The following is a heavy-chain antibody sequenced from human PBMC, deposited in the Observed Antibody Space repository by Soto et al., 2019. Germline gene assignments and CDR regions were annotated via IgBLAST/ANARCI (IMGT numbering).Heavy chain of an antibody. J-gene: IGHJ3*02. V-gene: IGHV1-69*12. CDR1: GGTFSSYA. CDR3: ARDLRRAWIQLPQTDAFDI. Sequence: QVQLVQSGAEVKKPGSSVKVSCKASGGTFSSYAISWVRQAPGQGLEWMGGIIPIFGTANYAQKFQGRVTITADEXXSXAXXELSSLRSEDTAVYYCARDLRRAWIQLPQTDAFDIWGQGTMVTVSS. CDR2: IIPIFGTA. D-gene: IGHD5-18*01.